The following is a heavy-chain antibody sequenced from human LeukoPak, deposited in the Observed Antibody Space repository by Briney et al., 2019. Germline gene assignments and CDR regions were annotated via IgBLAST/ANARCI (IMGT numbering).Heavy chain of an antibody. CDR3: ASSYSSGWYYSY. D-gene: IGHD6-19*01. CDR2: IKQDGSEK. Sequence: GGSLRLSCAASGFTFSGYWMSWVRQAPGKGLEWVANIKQDGSEKYYVDSVKGRFTISRDNAKNSLYLQMNSLRAEDTAVYYCASSYSSGWYYSYWGQGTLVTVSS. J-gene: IGHJ4*02. CDR1: GFTFSGYW. V-gene: IGHV3-7*01.